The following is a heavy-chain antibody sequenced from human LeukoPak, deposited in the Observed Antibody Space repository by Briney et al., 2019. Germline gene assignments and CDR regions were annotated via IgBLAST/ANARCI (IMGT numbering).Heavy chain of an antibody. CDR2: INPNSGGT. D-gene: IGHD3-3*01. Sequence: ASVKVSCKASGYTFTGYYMHWVRQAPGQGLEWRGWINPNSGGTNYAQKFQGRVTMTRDTSISTAYMERSSLRSEDTAVYYCARAWSAGFGVLRYNCFDPWGQGTLVTVSP. J-gene: IGHJ5*02. CDR1: GYTFTGYY. V-gene: IGHV1-2*02. CDR3: ARAWSAGFGVLRYNCFDP.